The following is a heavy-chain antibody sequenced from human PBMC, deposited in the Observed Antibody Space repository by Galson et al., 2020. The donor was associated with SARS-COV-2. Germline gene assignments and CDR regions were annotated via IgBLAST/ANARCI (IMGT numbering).Heavy chain of an antibody. CDR3: ARLDAYGPGY. D-gene: IGHD2-21*01. CDR1: GFTFSHYE. V-gene: IGHV3-48*03. CDR2: ISSSGRTI. J-gene: IGHJ4*02. Sequence: TGGSLRLSCAASGFTFSHYEMNWVRQAPGKGLEWVSYISSSGRTIHYADSVKGRFTITRDNAKSSQSLQMNSLRAEDTAVYYCARLDAYGPGYWGQGTLVTVSS.